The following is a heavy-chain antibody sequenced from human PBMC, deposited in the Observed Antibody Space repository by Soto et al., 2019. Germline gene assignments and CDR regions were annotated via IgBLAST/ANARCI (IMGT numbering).Heavy chain of an antibody. J-gene: IGHJ3*02. V-gene: IGHV3-30*18. CDR3: AKDKGCDASGWNHKDAFDI. D-gene: IGHD6-19*01. CDR1: GFTFSDYG. CDR2: ISFDGREE. Sequence: QVQLVESGGAVVQPGRSLRLSCAGTGFTFSDYGLHWVRLRPGKGLEWVAVISFDGREEYYADSVKGRFTVSRENWKNTLYLQMYCLRADDSGIYYCAKDKGCDASGWNHKDAFDIWGQGTPVTVSS.